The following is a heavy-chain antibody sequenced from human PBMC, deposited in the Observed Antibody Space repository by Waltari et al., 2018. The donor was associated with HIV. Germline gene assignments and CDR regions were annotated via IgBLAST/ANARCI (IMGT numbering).Heavy chain of an antibody. Sequence: QVQLVESGGGVVQPGKSLRLSCAASGFTFSSYAMHWFRQAPGKGLEWWAGFSYDGSNKYSAYYVKGRFTISRDNSKNTLYLQMNSLRAEDTAMYYCARDTHYGMDVWGQGTTVTVSS. CDR3: ARDTHYGMDV. CDR1: GFTFSSYA. CDR2: FSYDGSNK. V-gene: IGHV3-30-3*01. J-gene: IGHJ6*02.